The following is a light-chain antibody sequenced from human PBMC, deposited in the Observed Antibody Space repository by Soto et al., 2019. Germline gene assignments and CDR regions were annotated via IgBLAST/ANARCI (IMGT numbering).Light chain of an antibody. CDR3: HHYGSSPQT. CDR2: GAS. J-gene: IGKJ1*01. Sequence: EIVLTQSPGTLSLSPGERATLSCRASQSLSSSYFAWYQQKPGQAPRLLLYGASSRATGVPDRFSGSGSGTDFTLTISTQEPEDSAVYYCHHYGSSPQTFGQGTKVEIK. V-gene: IGKV3-20*01. CDR1: QSLSSSY.